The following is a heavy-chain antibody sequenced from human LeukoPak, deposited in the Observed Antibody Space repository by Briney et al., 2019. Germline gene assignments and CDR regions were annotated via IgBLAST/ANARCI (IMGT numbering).Heavy chain of an antibody. Sequence: GGSLRLSCAASGFTFSSYGMHWVRQAPGKGLEWVAVISYDGSNKYYADSVKGRFTISRDNSKNTLYLQMNSLRAEDTAVYYCAKDPTPTWIWAFDYWGQGTLVTVSS. D-gene: IGHD5-12*01. CDR3: AKDPTPTWIWAFDY. CDR1: GFTFSSYG. CDR2: ISYDGSNK. J-gene: IGHJ4*02. V-gene: IGHV3-30*18.